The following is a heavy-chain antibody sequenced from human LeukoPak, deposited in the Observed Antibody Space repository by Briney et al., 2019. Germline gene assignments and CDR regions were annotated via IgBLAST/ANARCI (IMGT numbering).Heavy chain of an antibody. Sequence: GGSLRLSCAASGFTFSHYGMHWVRQAPGKGLEWVGRIKSKTDGGTTDYAAPVKGRFTISRDDSKNTLYLQMNSLKTEDTAVYYCTTDLLTVTTSRRMGYWGQGTLVTVSS. CDR3: TTDLLTVTTSRRMGY. CDR1: GFTFSHYG. D-gene: IGHD4-17*01. CDR2: IKSKTDGGTT. J-gene: IGHJ4*02. V-gene: IGHV3-15*07.